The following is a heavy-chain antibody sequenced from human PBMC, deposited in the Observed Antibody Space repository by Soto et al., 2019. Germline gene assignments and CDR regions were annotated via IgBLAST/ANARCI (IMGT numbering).Heavy chain of an antibody. CDR1: GFTFSSYS. V-gene: IGHV3-48*02. Sequence: PGGSLRLSCAASGFTFSSYSMNWVRQAPGKGLEWVSYISSSSSTIYYADSVKGRFTISRDNAKNSLYLQMNSLRDEDTAVYYCARPIVATGDAFDIWCQGTMVTVSS. CDR3: ARPIVATGDAFDI. J-gene: IGHJ3*02. D-gene: IGHD5-12*01. CDR2: ISSSSSTI.